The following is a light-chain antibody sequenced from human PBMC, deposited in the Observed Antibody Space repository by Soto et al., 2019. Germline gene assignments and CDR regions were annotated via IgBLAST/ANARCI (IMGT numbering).Light chain of an antibody. V-gene: IGKV1-5*03. CDR2: KAS. CDR3: QQYNSFSYP. J-gene: IGKJ2*01. Sequence: DIQMTQSPSTLSASVGDRVTITCRASQGISSWLAWYQQKPGKAPKLLIHKASNLESGVPSRFSGSGFGTEVTLTISRLQPDDFATYYCQQYNSFSYPFGQGTKLEIK. CDR1: QGISSW.